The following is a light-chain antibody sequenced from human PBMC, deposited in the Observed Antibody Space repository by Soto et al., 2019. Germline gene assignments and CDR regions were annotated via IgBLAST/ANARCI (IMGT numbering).Light chain of an antibody. V-gene: IGKV3-20*01. CDR3: QQYGSSPWT. CDR1: QSVSTNY. J-gene: IGKJ1*01. CDR2: GAS. Sequence: EIVLTQSPGTLSSSPGERATLSCRASQSVSTNYLAWYQQQPGQAPRLLIYGASSRATGTPDRFSGSGSGTDFTLTISRLEPEDFAVYYCQQYGSSPWTFGQGTKVEIK.